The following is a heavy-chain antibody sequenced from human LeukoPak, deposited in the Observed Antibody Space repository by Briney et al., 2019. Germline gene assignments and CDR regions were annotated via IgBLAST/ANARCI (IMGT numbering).Heavy chain of an antibody. V-gene: IGHV1-69*11. CDR1: GGVFTTYA. D-gene: IGHD2-21*01. CDR2: IIPFLGTT. J-gene: IGHJ4*02. Sequence: ASVKVSCKASGGVFTTYAVSWVRQAPGQGLEWMGSIIPFLGTTNYAQKFQGRVTITADEPTRTAYMELTYVRSDDTAVYYCTIIPNVILFTHYFEYWGRGTLVTVSS. CDR3: TIIPNVILFTHYFEY.